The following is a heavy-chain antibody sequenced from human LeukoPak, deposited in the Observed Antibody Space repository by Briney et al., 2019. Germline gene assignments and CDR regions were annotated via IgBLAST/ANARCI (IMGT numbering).Heavy chain of an antibody. CDR3: ARDKGVRFLDY. V-gene: IGHV3-33*01. J-gene: IGHJ4*02. CDR1: GLTFSNSG. D-gene: IGHD4-17*01. Sequence: LTFGSSGLTFSNSGMHWVRQAPGKVLEWVAMILSDGSNKYYADSVKGRFTISRDNSKNTLYLQMNSLRAEDTAVYYCARDKGVRFLDYWGQGTLVTVSS. CDR2: ILSDGSNK.